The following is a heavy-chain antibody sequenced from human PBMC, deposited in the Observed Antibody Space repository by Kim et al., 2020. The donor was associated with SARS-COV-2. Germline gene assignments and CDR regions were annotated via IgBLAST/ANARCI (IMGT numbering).Heavy chain of an antibody. CDR2: IRSKAYGGTT. CDR3: TIYCSGGSCYSRKNWFDP. V-gene: IGHV3-49*03. D-gene: IGHD2-15*01. CDR1: GFTFGDYA. J-gene: IGHJ5*02. Sequence: GGSLRLSCTASGFTFGDYAMSWFRQAPGKGLEWVGFIRSKAYGGTTEYAASVKGRFTISRDDSKSIAYLQMNSLKTEDTAVYYCTIYCSGGSCYSRKNWFDPWGQGTLVTSPQ.